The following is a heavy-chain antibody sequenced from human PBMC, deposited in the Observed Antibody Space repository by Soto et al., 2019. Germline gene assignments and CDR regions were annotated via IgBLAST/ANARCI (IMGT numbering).Heavy chain of an antibody. CDR2: MNPNSGNT. CDR3: ARGSGAAGRQYYYYYYMDV. Sequence: QVQLVQSGAEVKKPGASVKVSCKASGYTFTSYDINWVRQATGQGLEWMGWMNPNSGNTGYAQKFQGRVTMTRNTSISTAYMELSSLRSEDTAVYYCARGSGAAGRQYYYYYYMDVWGKGTTVTFSS. J-gene: IGHJ6*03. V-gene: IGHV1-8*01. CDR1: GYTFTSYD. D-gene: IGHD6-13*01.